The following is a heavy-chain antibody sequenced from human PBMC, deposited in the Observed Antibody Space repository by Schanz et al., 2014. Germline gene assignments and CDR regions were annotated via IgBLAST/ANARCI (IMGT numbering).Heavy chain of an antibody. CDR2: IIPIHGIV. Sequence: QVQLVQSGAEVKKPGSSMKVSCKASGGTFSTYPINWLRQAPGQGLEWMGRIIPIHGIVNYAQRFQDRVRITADKSTSTAYMELRNLRSDDTAVYYCARDGVDAAAGGNYWGQGTLVTVSS. V-gene: IGHV1-69*04. CDR1: GGTFSTYP. D-gene: IGHD6-13*01. J-gene: IGHJ4*02. CDR3: ARDGVDAAAGGNY.